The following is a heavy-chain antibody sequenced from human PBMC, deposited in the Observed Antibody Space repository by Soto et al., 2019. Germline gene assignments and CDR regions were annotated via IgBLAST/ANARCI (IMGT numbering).Heavy chain of an antibody. V-gene: IGHV1-69*05. D-gene: IGHD1-26*01. Sequence: ASVKVACKATGGTVSSYAISWVRQAPGQGLEWMGGIIPIFGTANYAQKFQGRVTITTDESTSTAYMELSSLRSEETAMYFCARGHIDGALLPGMDVWGQGTTVTVSS. J-gene: IGHJ6*02. CDR3: ARGHIDGALLPGMDV. CDR1: GGTVSSYA. CDR2: IIPIFGTA.